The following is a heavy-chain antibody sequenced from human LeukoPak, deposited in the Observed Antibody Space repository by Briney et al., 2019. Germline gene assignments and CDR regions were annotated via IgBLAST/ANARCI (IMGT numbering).Heavy chain of an antibody. J-gene: IGHJ4*02. Sequence: LXXXXXGFTFXXXXMHXXXQXXGXGXEGXAXXSYDGSNKYYADSVKGRFTISRDNSKNTLYLQMNSLRAENTAVYYCAKDGPFSIAAAATYSQIDYWGQGTLVTVSS. CDR2: XSYDGSNK. CDR3: AKDGPFSIAAAATYSQIDY. D-gene: IGHD6-13*01. CDR1: GFTFXXXX. V-gene: IGHV3-30-3*02.